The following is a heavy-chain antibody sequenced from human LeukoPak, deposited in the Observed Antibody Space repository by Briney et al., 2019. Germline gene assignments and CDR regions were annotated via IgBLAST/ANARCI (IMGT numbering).Heavy chain of an antibody. Sequence: GGSLRLSCAASGFTFSSYAMSWVRQAPGKGLEWVSLISGSGDSTYYADSARGRFAISRDNSKNTLYLQMNSLRAEDTAIYYCAKVPRRDGYNGGFDYWGQGTLVTVSS. CDR2: ISGSGDST. D-gene: IGHD5-24*01. V-gene: IGHV3-23*01. J-gene: IGHJ4*02. CDR3: AKVPRRDGYNGGFDY. CDR1: GFTFSSYA.